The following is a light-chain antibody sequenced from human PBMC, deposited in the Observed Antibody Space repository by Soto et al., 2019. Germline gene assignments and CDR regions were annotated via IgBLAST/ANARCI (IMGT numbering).Light chain of an antibody. CDR2: GNV. Sequence: QSVLTQPPSVSGAPGQTVTISCTGSSSNIGASYDVQWYQHLPGTAPKLLIYGNVNRPSGVPDRFSGSRSGDSASLAITGRQAEDEADYYCQSYDTSLSGGVFGTGTKVTVL. CDR1: SSNIGASYD. CDR3: QSYDTSLSGGV. J-gene: IGLJ1*01. V-gene: IGLV1-40*01.